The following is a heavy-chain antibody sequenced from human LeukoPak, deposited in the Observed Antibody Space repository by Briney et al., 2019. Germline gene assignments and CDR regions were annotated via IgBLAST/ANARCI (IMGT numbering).Heavy chain of an antibody. CDR3: ATLRAFRGVPLYYYYGMDV. CDR2: IYSSGST. Sequence: PSETLSLTCTVSGDSISSSSYNWGWVRQPPGKGLEYIASIYSSGSTYYNPSLKSRVTISVDTSKNQFSLKLSSVTAADTAVYYCATLRAFRGVPLYYYYGMDVWGQGTTVTVSS. J-gene: IGHJ6*02. V-gene: IGHV4-39*07. D-gene: IGHD3-10*01. CDR1: GDSISSSSYN.